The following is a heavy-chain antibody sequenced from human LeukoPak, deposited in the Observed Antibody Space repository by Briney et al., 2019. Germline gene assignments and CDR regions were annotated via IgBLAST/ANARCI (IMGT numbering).Heavy chain of an antibody. CDR2: IYPGDSDT. J-gene: IGHJ4*02. D-gene: IGHD6-19*01. Sequence: GESLNISCKGSGYSFTTYWIGWVRQMPGKGLEWMGIIYPGDSDTRYSPSFQGQVTISADKSISTAYLQWSSLKASDTAMYYCARRAGDSSGWYTSFDYWGQGTLVTVSS. V-gene: IGHV5-51*01. CDR1: GYSFTTYW. CDR3: ARRAGDSSGWYTSFDY.